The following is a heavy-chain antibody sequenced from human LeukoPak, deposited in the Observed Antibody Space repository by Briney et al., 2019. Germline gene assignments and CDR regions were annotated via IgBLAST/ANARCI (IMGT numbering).Heavy chain of an antibody. V-gene: IGHV4-59*01. CDR1: GGSISSYY. D-gene: IGHD3-9*01. CDR2: IYYSGST. Sequence: SETLSLTCTVSGGSISSYYWSWIRQPPGKGLEWIGYIYYSGSTNYNPSLKSRVTISVDTSKNQFSLKLSSVTAADTAVYYCASVLIRYFFFDYWGQGTLVTVSS. CDR3: ASVLIRYFFFDY. J-gene: IGHJ4*02.